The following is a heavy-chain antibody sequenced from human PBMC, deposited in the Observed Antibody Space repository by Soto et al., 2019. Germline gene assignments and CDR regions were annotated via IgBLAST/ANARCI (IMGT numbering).Heavy chain of an antibody. CDR3: ARLVAVAGTDWFDP. CDR2: ISAYNGNT. J-gene: IGHJ5*02. D-gene: IGHD6-19*01. CDR1: GYTFTSYG. V-gene: IGHV1-18*01. Sequence: ASVKVSCKASGYTFTSYGISWVRQAPGQGLEWMGWISAYNGNTNYAQKLQGRVTMTTDTSTSTAYMELRSLRSDDPAVYYCARLVAVAGTDWFDPWGKGTLVTVSS.